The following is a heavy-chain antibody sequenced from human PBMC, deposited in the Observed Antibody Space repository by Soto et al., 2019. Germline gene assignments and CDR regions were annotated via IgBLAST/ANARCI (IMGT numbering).Heavy chain of an antibody. V-gene: IGHV3-21*01. CDR1: GCRVRRYS. CDR2: ISSSGSGTYI. CDR3: ARGIAAVVGGIDPRCQATLVSVDL. D-gene: IGHD6-13*01. Sequence: PGRTPRLACAASGCRVRRYSMNSVLYAPGKGLEWVSSISSSGSGTYIYYADSVKGRFTISRDNAKSSLYLQMNRLRVEDTAVYYCARGIAAVVGGIDPRCQATLVSVDL. J-gene: IGHJ2*01.